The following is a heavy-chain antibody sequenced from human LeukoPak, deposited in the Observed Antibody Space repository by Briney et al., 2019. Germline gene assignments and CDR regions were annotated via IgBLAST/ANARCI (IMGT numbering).Heavy chain of an antibody. J-gene: IGHJ3*02. V-gene: IGHV4-39*01. CDR1: GGSISSSSYY. D-gene: IGHD3-10*01. CDR3: ARHNWFGQNAFDI. CDR2: IYYSGST. Sequence: SETLSLTCTVSGGSISSSSYYWGWIRQPPGEGLEWIGSIYYSGSTYYNASLKSRVTISVDRSKNQFSLKVTSVTAADTAVYYCARHNWFGQNAFDIWGQGTMVTVSS.